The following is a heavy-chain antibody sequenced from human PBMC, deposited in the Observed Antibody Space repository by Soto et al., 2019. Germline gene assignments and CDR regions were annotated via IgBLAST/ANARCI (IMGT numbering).Heavy chain of an antibody. CDR3: AKAPYSSSSGPVDY. CDR1: GFTFDDYA. V-gene: IGHV3-9*01. D-gene: IGHD6-6*01. J-gene: IGHJ4*02. CDR2: ISWNSGSI. Sequence: GGSLRLSCAASGFTFDDYAMHWVRQAPGKGLEWVSGISWNSGSIGYADSVKGRFTISRDNAKNSLYLQMNSLRAEDTALYYCAKAPYSSSSGPVDYWGQGTLVTVSS.